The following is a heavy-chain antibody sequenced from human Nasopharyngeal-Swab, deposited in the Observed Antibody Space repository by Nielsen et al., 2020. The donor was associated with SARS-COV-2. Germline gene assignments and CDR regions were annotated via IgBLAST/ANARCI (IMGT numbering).Heavy chain of an antibody. CDR2: ISWNSGSI. CDR3: AKDNWGIAVAGSIDY. J-gene: IGHJ4*02. CDR1: GFTFDDYA. V-gene: IGHV3-9*01. Sequence: GGSLRLSCAASGFTFDDYAMHWVRQAPGKGLEWVSGISWNSGSIGYADSVKGRSTISRDNAKNSLYLQMNSLRAEDTALYYCAKDNWGIAVAGSIDYWGQGTLVTVSS. D-gene: IGHD6-19*01.